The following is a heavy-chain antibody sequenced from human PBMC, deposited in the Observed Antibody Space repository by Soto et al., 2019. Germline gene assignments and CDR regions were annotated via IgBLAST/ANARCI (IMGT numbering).Heavy chain of an antibody. CDR1: GYSFTSYW. CDR3: ARGGGYEVSFAMDV. V-gene: IGHV5-10-1*01. Sequence: GASLKISCQASGYSFTSYWNTWVRQMPGKGLEWMGRIDPDDSYTKFSPSFVGHVTMSADKSGNTAYLQWSGMEASDTATYFCARGGGYEVSFAMDVWGQGTTVTVSS. CDR2: IDPDDSYT. D-gene: IGHD5-12*01. J-gene: IGHJ6*02.